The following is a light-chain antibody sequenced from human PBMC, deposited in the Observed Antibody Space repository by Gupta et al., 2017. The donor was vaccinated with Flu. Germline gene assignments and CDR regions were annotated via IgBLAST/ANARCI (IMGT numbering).Light chain of an antibody. J-gene: IGLJ3*02. CDR1: SSDVGGYNY. V-gene: IGLV2-14*01. CDR3: STYTSSRSWV. CDR2: EVS. Sequence: QSALTQPASVSGSPGQSITISCTRTSSDVGGYNYVSWYQQHPGKAPKLMIYEVSNRPSRVSNRFSGSKSGNQASLTISGLQAEDEADYYCSTYTSSRSWVFGGGTKLTV.